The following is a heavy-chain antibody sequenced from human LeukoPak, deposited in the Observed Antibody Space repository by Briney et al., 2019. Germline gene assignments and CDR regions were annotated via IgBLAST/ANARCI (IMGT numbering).Heavy chain of an antibody. CDR2: ISAYNGNT. CDR1: GYTFTSYG. J-gene: IGHJ3*02. CDR3: ARDQPRYSSGPNAFDI. Sequence: GASVKVSCKASGYTFTSYGISWVRQAPGQGLEWMGWISAYNGNTNYAQKLQGRVTMTTDTSTSTAYMELRSLRSDDTAVYYCARDQPRYSSGPNAFDIWGQGTMVTVSS. V-gene: IGHV1-18*01. D-gene: IGHD6-19*01.